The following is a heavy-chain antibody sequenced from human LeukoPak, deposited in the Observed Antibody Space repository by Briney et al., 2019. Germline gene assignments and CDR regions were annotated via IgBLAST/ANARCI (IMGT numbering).Heavy chain of an antibody. CDR2: INSDGSST. V-gene: IGHV3-74*01. CDR1: GFTFSSYW. Sequence: GGSLRLSCAASGFTFSSYWMHWVRQAPGKGLVWVSRINSDGSSTSYADSVKGRFTISRDNAKNSLYLQMNSLRAEDTAVYYCARDKPGFGEYYYYGMDVWGQGTTVTVSS. D-gene: IGHD3-10*01. CDR3: ARDKPGFGEYYYYGMDV. J-gene: IGHJ6*02.